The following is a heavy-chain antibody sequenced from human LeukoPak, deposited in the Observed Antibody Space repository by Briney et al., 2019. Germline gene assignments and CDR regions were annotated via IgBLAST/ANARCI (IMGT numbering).Heavy chain of an antibody. CDR3: AVSLSGWYGPSAYY. CDR2: ISGGSEAT. J-gene: IGHJ4*02. CDR1: GFDFSPLE. Sequence: GGSLRLSCAASGFDFSPLEMSWVRQAPGKGLEWVSFISGGSEATHYADSVRGRFTISRDNAKNSLYLQMRSLRPEDMAVYYCAVSLSGWYGPSAYYWGQGTRVTVSS. V-gene: IGHV3-48*03. D-gene: IGHD6-19*01.